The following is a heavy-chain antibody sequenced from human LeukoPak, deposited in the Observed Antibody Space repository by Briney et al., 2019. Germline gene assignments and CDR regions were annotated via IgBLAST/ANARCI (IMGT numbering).Heavy chain of an antibody. D-gene: IGHD7-27*01. V-gene: IGHV3-30*03. Sequence: PGGSLRLSCAASGFTFSSYGMHWVRQAPGKGLEWVAVIAYDGSDKYYADSVKGRFTISRDNSKNTLSLQMNSLRAEDTAVYYCTRGRWGFDYWGQGTLVIVSS. CDR3: TRGRWGFDY. J-gene: IGHJ4*02. CDR2: IAYDGSDK. CDR1: GFTFSSYG.